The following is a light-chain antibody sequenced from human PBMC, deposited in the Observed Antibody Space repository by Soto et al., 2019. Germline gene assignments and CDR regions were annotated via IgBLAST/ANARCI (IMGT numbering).Light chain of an antibody. V-gene: IGKV3-20*01. CDR1: QSVSSDF. Sequence: EIVLTQSPGTLSLSPGERATLSCRASQSVSSDFLSWYQQKPGQAPRLLIYGGSYRATGIPDRFSGSGSGTAFTLTIRRLEADDFAVYYCQQYGSTPPVTFGGGTKVEIK. CDR2: GGS. CDR3: QQYGSTPPVT. J-gene: IGKJ4*02.